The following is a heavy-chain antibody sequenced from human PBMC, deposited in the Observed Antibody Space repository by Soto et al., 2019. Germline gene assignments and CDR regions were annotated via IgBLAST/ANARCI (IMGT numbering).Heavy chain of an antibody. D-gene: IGHD3-3*01. CDR1: GFTFSSYA. CDR2: ISYDGSNK. CDR3: ARAGITIFGVVISDAFDI. V-gene: IGHV3-30-3*01. Sequence: GGSLRLSCAASGFTFSSYAMHWVRQAPGKGLEWVAVISYDGSNKYYADSVKGRFTISRDNSKNTLYLQMNSLRAEDTAVYYCARAGITIFGVVISDAFDIWGQGTMVTVSS. J-gene: IGHJ3*02.